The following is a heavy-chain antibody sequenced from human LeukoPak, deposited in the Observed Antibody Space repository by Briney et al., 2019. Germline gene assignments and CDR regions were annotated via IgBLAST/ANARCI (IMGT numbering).Heavy chain of an antibody. V-gene: IGHV1-2*02. D-gene: IGHD5-12*01. CDR3: ARAGSYGGYDFLDY. Sequence: ASVKVSCKASGYAFTSYFMHWVRQAPGQGLEWMGWISPHSGATNFAQNFQGRVTMTRDTSITTAYMELSSLRSDDTAVYYCARAGSYGGYDFLDYWGQGTLVTASS. CDR2: ISPHSGAT. J-gene: IGHJ4*02. CDR1: GYAFTSYF.